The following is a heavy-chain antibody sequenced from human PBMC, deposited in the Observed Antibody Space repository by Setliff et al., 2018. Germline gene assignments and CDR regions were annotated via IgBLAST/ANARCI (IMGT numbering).Heavy chain of an antibody. V-gene: IGHV1-8*02. CDR1: GYSFTGYY. CDR3: ARGPPPPSVHYYMDV. Sequence: ASVKVSCKAAGYSFTGYYMHWVRQAPGQGLEWMGWMNPNSGNTGYAQKFQGRVTMTRNTSISTAYMELSSLRSEDTAVYYCARGPPPPSVHYYMDVWGKGTTVTVSS. CDR2: MNPNSGNT. J-gene: IGHJ6*03. D-gene: IGHD1-26*01.